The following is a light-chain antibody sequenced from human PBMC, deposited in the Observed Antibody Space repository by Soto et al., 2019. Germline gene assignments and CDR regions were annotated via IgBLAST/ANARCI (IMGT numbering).Light chain of an antibody. Sequence: EIVLTQSPGTLSLSPGERATLSYRASQSVGHTYLAWYQQRPGQAPRLLIYGASTRATGIPDRFSGSGSGTDFTLTISRLEPEDFAVYYCHQYGSSPPYTFGQGTKLEIK. V-gene: IGKV3-20*01. CDR1: QSVGHTY. CDR2: GAS. J-gene: IGKJ2*01. CDR3: HQYGSSPPYT.